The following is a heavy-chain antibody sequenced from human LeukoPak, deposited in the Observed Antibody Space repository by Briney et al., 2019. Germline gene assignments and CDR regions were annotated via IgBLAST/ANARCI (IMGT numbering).Heavy chain of an antibody. CDR3: ARAPAGIVVVVAATSGTWFDP. V-gene: IGHV4-30-4*01. CDR1: GGSISSGDYY. CDR2: IYYSGST. J-gene: IGHJ5*02. Sequence: SETLSLTCTVSGGSISSGDYYWSWIRQPPGKGLEWIGYIYYSGSTYYNSSLKSRVTISVDTSKNQFSLKLSSVTAADTAVYYCARAPAGIVVVVAATSGTWFDPWGQGTLVTVSS. D-gene: IGHD2-15*01.